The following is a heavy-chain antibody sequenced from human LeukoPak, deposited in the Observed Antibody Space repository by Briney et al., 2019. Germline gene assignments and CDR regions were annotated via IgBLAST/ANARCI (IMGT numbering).Heavy chain of an antibody. V-gene: IGHV3-23*01. Sequence: PGGSLRPSCAASGFTFSSYAMSWVRQAPGKGLEWVSAISGSGGSTYYADSMKGRFTISRDNSKNTLYLQMNSLRAEDTAVYYCATAAWYDRKILDYWGQGTLVTVSS. D-gene: IGHD1-14*01. CDR2: ISGSGGST. CDR3: ATAAWYDRKILDY. J-gene: IGHJ4*02. CDR1: GFTFSSYA.